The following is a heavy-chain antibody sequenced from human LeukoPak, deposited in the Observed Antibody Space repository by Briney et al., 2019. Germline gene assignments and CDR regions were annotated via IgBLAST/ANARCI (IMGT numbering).Heavy chain of an antibody. Sequence: GGSLRLSCVASRFTLSNYWMSWVRQAPGKGLEWVADIKQDGSETYYVDSVKGRFTISRDNAKNSLSLQMNSLRAEDTAVYYCARQRGSGCLDYWGQGTLVTVSS. V-gene: IGHV3-7*01. CDR3: ARQRGSGCLDY. D-gene: IGHD6-19*01. J-gene: IGHJ4*02. CDR1: RFTLSNYW. CDR2: IKQDGSET.